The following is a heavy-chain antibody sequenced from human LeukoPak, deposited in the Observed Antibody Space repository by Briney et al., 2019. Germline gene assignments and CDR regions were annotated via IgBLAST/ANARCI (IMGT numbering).Heavy chain of an antibody. CDR1: GGSISSYY. CDR2: IYTSGST. D-gene: IGHD3-22*01. CDR3: ARGTYYYDSSGYYYSPNDAFDI. J-gene: IGHJ3*02. Sequence: PSETLSLTCAVSGGSISSYYWSWIRQPAGKGLEWIGRIYTSGSTNYNPSLKSRVTMSVDTSKNQFSLKLSSVTAADTAVYYCARGTYYYDSSGYYYSPNDAFDIWGQGTMVTVSS. V-gene: IGHV4-4*07.